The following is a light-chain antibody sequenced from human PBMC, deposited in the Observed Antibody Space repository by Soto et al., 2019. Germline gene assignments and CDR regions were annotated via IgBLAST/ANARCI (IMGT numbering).Light chain of an antibody. Sequence: QSALTQPASVSGSPGQSITISCTGTRTDIGGYDHVSWYQQHPGKAPKLMIYDVSSRPSGVSDRFSGSKSANTASLTISGLQAEDEADYYCNSYTTSRSLSVFGTGTKHTVL. CDR1: RTDIGGYDH. CDR2: DVS. CDR3: NSYTTSRSLSV. V-gene: IGLV2-14*03. J-gene: IGLJ1*01.